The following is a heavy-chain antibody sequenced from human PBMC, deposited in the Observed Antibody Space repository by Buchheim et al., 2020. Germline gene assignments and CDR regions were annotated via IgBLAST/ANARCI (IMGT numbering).Heavy chain of an antibody. V-gene: IGHV3-23*01. CDR3: ARRYCSGGICYFFDS. CDR1: GFTFSSHI. Sequence: EVQLLESGGGLVQPGGSLRLSCVASGFTFSSHIMNWVRQAPGKGLEWVSGIGGSGTNTYYADSVTGRFTISSDNSKNPLYLQVNSLRADDTAVYYCARRYCSGGICYFFDSWGQGTL. J-gene: IGHJ4*02. D-gene: IGHD2-8*02. CDR2: IGGSGTNT.